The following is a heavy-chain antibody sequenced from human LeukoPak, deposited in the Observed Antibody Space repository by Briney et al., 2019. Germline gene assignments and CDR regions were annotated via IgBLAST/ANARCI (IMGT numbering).Heavy chain of an antibody. J-gene: IGHJ4*02. CDR1: GFTFSSYA. CDR3: AKTGELLPGGIDY. Sequence: GGSLRLSCAASGFTFSSYAMSWVRQAPGKGLEWVSGISGTGGSTYYADSVKGRFTISRDNSKNTLYLKINSLRAEDTAVYYCAKTGELLPGGIDYWGQGTLVTVSS. D-gene: IGHD3-10*01. CDR2: ISGTGGST. V-gene: IGHV3-23*01.